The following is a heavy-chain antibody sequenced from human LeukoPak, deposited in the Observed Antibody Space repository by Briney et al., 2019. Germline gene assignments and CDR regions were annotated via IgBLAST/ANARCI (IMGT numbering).Heavy chain of an antibody. CDR2: TYYIGST. CDR1: GGSTSTYY. Sequence: PSETLSLTCTVAGGSTSTYYWGWIRHPPGKGLEWIGYTYYIGSTNDSPALKNRLTISVDTSKNQFSLKLRSVTAADTAVYYCARIKCGGDCRGYYYYYHMDVWGKGTTVTISS. V-gene: IGHV4-59*08. CDR3: ARIKCGGDCRGYYYYYHMDV. J-gene: IGHJ6*03. D-gene: IGHD2-21*02.